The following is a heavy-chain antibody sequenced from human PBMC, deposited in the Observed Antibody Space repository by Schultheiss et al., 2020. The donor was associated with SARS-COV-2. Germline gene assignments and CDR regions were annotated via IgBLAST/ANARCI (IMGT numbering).Heavy chain of an antibody. V-gene: IGHV3-30-3*01. Sequence: GGSLRLSCAASGFTFSSYAMHWVRQAPGKGLEWVAVISYDGSNKYYADSVKGRFTISRDNAKNSLYLQMNSLRAEDTAVYYCARDKMSRGSGRYYYYGMDVWGQGTTVTVSS. CDR3: ARDKMSRGSGRYYYYGMDV. CDR1: GFTFSSYA. D-gene: IGHD5-24*01. J-gene: IGHJ6*02. CDR2: ISYDGSNK.